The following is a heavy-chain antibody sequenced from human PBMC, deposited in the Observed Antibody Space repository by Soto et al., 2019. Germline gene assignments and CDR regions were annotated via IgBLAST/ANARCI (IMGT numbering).Heavy chain of an antibody. D-gene: IGHD3-10*01. Sequence: QVQLVQSGAEVKKPGSSVKVSCKASGGTFSSYAISWVRQAPGQGLEWMGGIIPIFGTANYAQKFQGRVTITADESTSTAYMERSSLRSEDTAVYYCARDGLDYYGSGSYPFFDYWGQGTLVTVSS. CDR2: IIPIFGTA. CDR3: ARDGLDYYGSGSYPFFDY. CDR1: GGTFSSYA. J-gene: IGHJ4*02. V-gene: IGHV1-69*01.